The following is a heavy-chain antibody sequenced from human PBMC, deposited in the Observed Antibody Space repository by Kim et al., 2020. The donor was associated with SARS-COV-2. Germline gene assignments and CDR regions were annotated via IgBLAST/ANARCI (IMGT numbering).Heavy chain of an antibody. V-gene: IGHV3-13*01. CDR1: GFTFSSYD. J-gene: IGHJ4*02. Sequence: GGSLRLSCAASGFTFSSYDMHWVRQATGKGLEWVSAIGTAGDTHYPDSVKVRFTISRENAKNSLYLQMNSLRAGDTAVYYCAMAPTGRRPVFWGQGTLVTVSS. D-gene: IGHD1-26*01. CDR2: IGTAGDT. CDR3: AMAPTGRRPVF.